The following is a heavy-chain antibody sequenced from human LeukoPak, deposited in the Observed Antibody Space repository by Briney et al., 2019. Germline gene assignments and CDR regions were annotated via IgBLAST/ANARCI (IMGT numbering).Heavy chain of an antibody. CDR2: ISSSGSTI. D-gene: IGHD3-22*01. CDR3: ARNYYDSSGYYYDY. Sequence: GGSLRLSCAASGFTFSDYYMSWIRQAPGKGLEWVSYISSSGSTIYYADSVKGRFTISRHNAKNSLYLQMNSLRAEDTAVYYCARNYYDSSGYYYDYWGQGTLVTVSS. V-gene: IGHV3-11*01. J-gene: IGHJ4*02. CDR1: GFTFSDYY.